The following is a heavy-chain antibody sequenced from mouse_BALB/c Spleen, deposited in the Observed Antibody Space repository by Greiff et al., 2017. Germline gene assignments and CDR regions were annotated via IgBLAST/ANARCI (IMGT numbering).Heavy chain of an antibody. Sequence: EVQRVESGGGLVQPGGSLNLSCAASGFDFSRYWMSWARQAPGKGQEWIGEINPGSSTINYTPSLKDKFIISRDNAKNTLYLQMSKVRSEDTALYYCARLNGYAMDYWGQGTSVTVSS. CDR2: INPGSSTI. CDR3: ARLNGYAMDY. V-gene: IGHV4-2*02. J-gene: IGHJ4*01. CDR1: GFDFSRYW.